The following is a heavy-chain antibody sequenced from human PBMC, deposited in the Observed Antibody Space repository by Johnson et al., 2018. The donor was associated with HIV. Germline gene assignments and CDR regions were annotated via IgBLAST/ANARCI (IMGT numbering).Heavy chain of an antibody. Sequence: VQLVESGGGLVQPGRSLRLSCAASGFTFDDYAMHWVRQAPGKGLEWVSGISWNSGSIDYADSVKGRFTISRDNAKNSLYLQMNSLRAEDTALYYCAKDRKGSSSWLRSGVAFDIWGQGTMVTVSS. CDR3: AKDRKGSSSWLRSGVAFDI. CDR2: ISWNSGSI. V-gene: IGHV3-9*01. J-gene: IGHJ3*02. CDR1: GFTFDDYA. D-gene: IGHD6-13*01.